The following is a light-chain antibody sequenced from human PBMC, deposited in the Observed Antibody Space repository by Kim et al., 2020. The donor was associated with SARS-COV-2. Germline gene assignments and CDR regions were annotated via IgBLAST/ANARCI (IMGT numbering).Light chain of an antibody. V-gene: IGLV3-19*01. J-gene: IGLJ3*02. Sequence: SSELTQDPAVSVALGQTVRITCQGDSLRNYYATWYQQKPGQAPVLVIYNKNIRPSGIPDRFSGSTSGYTASLTITGAQAEDEADYYCKSRDSSGNLWIFGGGTQLTVL. CDR3: KSRDSSGNLWI. CDR2: NKN. CDR1: SLRNYY.